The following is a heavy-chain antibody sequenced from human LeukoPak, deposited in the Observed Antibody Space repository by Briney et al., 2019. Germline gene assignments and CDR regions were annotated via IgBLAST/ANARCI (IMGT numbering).Heavy chain of an antibody. Sequence: GGSLRLSCAASGLSFSTYDMTWVRQAPGKGLEWVSYIGSSTRTMYYAESLKGRFIISRDNAKNSLYLQMDSLRAEDTAIYYCASLLYAYSYGPFHHWGQGTLVTVSS. J-gene: IGHJ4*02. V-gene: IGHV3-48*03. CDR1: GLSFSTYD. CDR3: ASLLYAYSYGPFHH. CDR2: IGSSTRTM. D-gene: IGHD5-18*01.